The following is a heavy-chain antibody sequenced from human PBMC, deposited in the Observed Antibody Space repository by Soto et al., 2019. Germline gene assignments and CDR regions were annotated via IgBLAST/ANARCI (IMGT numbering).Heavy chain of an antibody. D-gene: IGHD5-12*01. CDR1: GYTFTGYY. Sequence: QVQLVQSGAEVKKPGASVKVSCKASGYTFTGYYMHWVRQAPGQGLEWMGWINPNSGGTNYAQKFKGWVTMTRDTSISTAYMELSRLRSDDTAVYYCARNQEATIGDYYYYGMDVWGQGTTVTVSS. V-gene: IGHV1-2*04. CDR3: ARNQEATIGDYYYYGMDV. CDR2: INPNSGGT. J-gene: IGHJ6*02.